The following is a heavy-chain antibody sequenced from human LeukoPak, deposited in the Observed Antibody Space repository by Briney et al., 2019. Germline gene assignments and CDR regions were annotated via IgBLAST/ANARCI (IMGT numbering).Heavy chain of an antibody. Sequence: ASVKVSCKASGYTFTSYGISWVRQAPGQGLEWMGWISAYNGNTNYAQKLQGRVTMTTDTSTSTAYMELSSLRYDDTAVYYCATNILVRDIINWFDPWGQGTLVTVSS. J-gene: IGHJ5*02. CDR1: GYTFTSYG. V-gene: IGHV1-18*01. D-gene: IGHD3-10*01. CDR2: ISAYNGNT. CDR3: ATNILVRDIINWFDP.